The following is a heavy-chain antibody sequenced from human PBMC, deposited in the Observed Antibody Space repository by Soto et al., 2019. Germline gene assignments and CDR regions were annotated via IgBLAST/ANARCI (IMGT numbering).Heavy chain of an antibody. CDR1: DGSFSTYY. J-gene: IGHJ4*02. Sequence: QVQVQQWGAGLLKPSETLSLTCAVYDGSFSTYYWTWIRQPPGKGLEWIGEINHSGSTNYNPSLKSRVTMSVXXSXSXXSLQLNSVTAADTAVYYCARLRTINRIAVAGSLDYWGQGTLVTVSS. V-gene: IGHV4-34*01. CDR2: INHSGST. CDR3: ARLRTINRIAVAGSLDY. D-gene: IGHD6-19*01.